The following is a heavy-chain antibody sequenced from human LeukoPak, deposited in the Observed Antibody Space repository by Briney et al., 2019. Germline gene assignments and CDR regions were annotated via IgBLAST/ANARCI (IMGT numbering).Heavy chain of an antibody. CDR2: IRSTGDST. CDR1: GFTFSSYA. CDR3: ARFYANEWELPH. D-gene: IGHD1-26*01. V-gene: IGHV3-23*01. Sequence: GGSLRLSCAASGFTFSSYAITWVRQAPGKGLEWVSSIRSTGDSTFYADSVKGRFTISRDNSKNTLYLQMNSLRAEDTAVYYCARFYANEWELPHWGQGTLVTVSS. J-gene: IGHJ4*02.